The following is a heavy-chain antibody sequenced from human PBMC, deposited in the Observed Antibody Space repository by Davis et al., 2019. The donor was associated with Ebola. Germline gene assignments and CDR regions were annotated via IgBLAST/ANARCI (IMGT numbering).Heavy chain of an antibody. V-gene: IGHV3-30*03. CDR2: ISIDGSNK. D-gene: IGHD6-19*01. Sequence: GESLKISCAASGFTFSYYGMHWVRQAAGKGLEWVAVISIDGSNKYYADSVKGRFTISRDNSKNTLYLQMNSLRAEDTAVYYCARQMVQTAVTGTALFDYWGQGTLVTVSS. CDR1: GFTFSYYG. J-gene: IGHJ4*02. CDR3: ARQMVQTAVTGTALFDY.